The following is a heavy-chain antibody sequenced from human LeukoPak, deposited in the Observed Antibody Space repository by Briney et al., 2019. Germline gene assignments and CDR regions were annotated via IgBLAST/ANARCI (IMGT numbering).Heavy chain of an antibody. V-gene: IGHV4-39*02. D-gene: IGHD1-26*01. CDR3: ARRGVGPTRLYYFDY. CDR1: GASISSTTFY. J-gene: IGHJ4*02. CDR2: IYYSGST. Sequence: SETLSPTXTVSGASISSTTFYWGWIRQPPGKGLEWIGTIYYSGSTYYNPSLKSRVTISVDASKNHFSLRLSSVTAADTAVYYCARRGVGPTRLYYFDYWGQGTLVTVSS.